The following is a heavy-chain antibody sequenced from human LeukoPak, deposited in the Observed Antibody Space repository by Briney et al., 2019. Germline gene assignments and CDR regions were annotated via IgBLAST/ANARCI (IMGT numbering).Heavy chain of an antibody. V-gene: IGHV4-38-2*02. J-gene: IGHJ6*03. CDR2: IYYSGST. CDR1: GYSISSGYF. Sequence: SETLSLTCTVSGYSISSGYFWGWIRQPPGKGLEWIGTIYYSGSTYYNPSLTSRVTISVDTSKNQFSLKLSSVTAADTAVYYCARHKDYYYSYMDVWGKGTTVTISS. CDR3: ARHKDYYYSYMDV.